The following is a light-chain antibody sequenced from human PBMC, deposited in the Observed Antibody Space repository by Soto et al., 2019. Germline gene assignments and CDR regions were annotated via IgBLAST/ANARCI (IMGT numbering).Light chain of an antibody. CDR1: QSVSSIY. J-gene: IGKJ1*01. CDR2: GAS. Sequence: EIVVTQSPGTLSLSPGERATLSCRASQSVSSIYLAWYQQKPGRAPRLLIYGASSRATGIPDRFSGSGSGTDFTLTISRLEPEDFAVYYCQQYGSSPRTFSQGTKVEIK. CDR3: QQYGSSPRT. V-gene: IGKV3-20*01.